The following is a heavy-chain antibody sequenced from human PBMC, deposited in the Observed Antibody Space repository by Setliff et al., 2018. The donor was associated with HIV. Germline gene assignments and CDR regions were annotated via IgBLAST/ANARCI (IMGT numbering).Heavy chain of an antibody. D-gene: IGHD5-12*01. J-gene: IGHJ4*02. CDR2: IYASGSP. V-gene: IGHV4-61*02. CDR1: GGSISSVNYY. Sequence: PSETLSLTCNVSGGSISSVNYYWNWVRQPAGKGLGWIGRIYASGSPTYNPSLKSRVTISVDTSKNHFSLRLNSVTAADTAVYYCARKYSGWFIDYWGQGTLVTVSS. CDR3: ARKYSGWFIDY.